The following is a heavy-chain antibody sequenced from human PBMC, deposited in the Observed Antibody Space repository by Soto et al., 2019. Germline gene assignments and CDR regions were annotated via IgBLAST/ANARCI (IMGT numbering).Heavy chain of an antibody. D-gene: IGHD6-19*01. J-gene: IGHJ1*01. V-gene: IGHV3-33*01. CDR3: ARQSSSGWYGYFQH. CDR1: GFTFSSYG. Sequence: GGSLSLSCAASGFTFSSYGMHWVRQAPGKGLEWVAVIWYDGSNKYYADSVKGRFTISRDNSKNTLYLQMNSLRAEDTAVYYCARQSSSGWYGYFQHWGQGTLVTVSS. CDR2: IWYDGSNK.